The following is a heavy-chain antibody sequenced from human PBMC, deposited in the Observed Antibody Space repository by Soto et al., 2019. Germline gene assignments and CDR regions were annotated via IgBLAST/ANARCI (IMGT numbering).Heavy chain of an antibody. J-gene: IGHJ5*02. CDR1: GYTFTSYY. Sequence: ASVKVSFKASGYTFTSYYMHWVRQAPGQGLEWMGIINPSGGSTRYAQKFQGRVTRTRDTSTITVYMELSSLRSEGTGVYSCARDNCSGGSCYSTSAPWGQGTLVPVSS. D-gene: IGHD2-15*01. CDR2: INPSGGST. V-gene: IGHV1-46*01. CDR3: ARDNCSGGSCYSTSAP.